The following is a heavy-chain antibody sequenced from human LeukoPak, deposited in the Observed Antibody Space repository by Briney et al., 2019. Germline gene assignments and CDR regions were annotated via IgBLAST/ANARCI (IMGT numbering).Heavy chain of an antibody. V-gene: IGHV3-49*04. CDR3: TRDRLVVVAAFYYYYYGMDV. D-gene: IGHD2-15*01. Sequence: GGSLRLSCTASGFTFGDYAMSWVRQAPGKGLEWVGFIRSKAYGGTTEYAASVKGRFTISRDDSKSIAYLQMKSLKTEDTAVYYCTRDRLVVVAAFYYYYYGMDVWGQGTTVTVSS. J-gene: IGHJ6*02. CDR2: IRSKAYGGTT. CDR1: GFTFGDYA.